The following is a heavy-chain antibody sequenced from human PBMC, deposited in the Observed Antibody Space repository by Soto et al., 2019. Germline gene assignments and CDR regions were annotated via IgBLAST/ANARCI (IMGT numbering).Heavy chain of an antibody. J-gene: IGHJ6*04. Sequence: GESLKISCKGSGYSFTSYWLSWVRQMPGKGLEWMGRIDPSDSYTTSRPAFQGHVTISADKSIRNAYLQWSSLKASDTAMYYCAILRIKRGEGKPPDVWGKGTTVTVSS. CDR3: AILRIKRGEGKPPDV. D-gene: IGHD3-10*01. V-gene: IGHV5-10-1*01. CDR2: IDPSDSYT. CDR1: GYSFTSYW.